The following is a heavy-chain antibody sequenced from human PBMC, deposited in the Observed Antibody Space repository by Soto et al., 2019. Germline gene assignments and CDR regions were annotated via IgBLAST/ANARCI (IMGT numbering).Heavy chain of an antibody. CDR1: GFSLSTSGVG. V-gene: IGHV2-5*01. Sequence: ESGPTLVNPTQTLTLTCTFSGFSLSTSGVGVGWIRQPPGKALEWLALIYWNDDKRYSPSLKSRLTITKDTSKNQVVLTMTNMDPVDTATYYCAHYRSSPRKPTWFDPWGQGTLVTVSS. CDR3: AHYRSSPRKPTWFDP. CDR2: IYWNDDK. D-gene: IGHD6-6*01. J-gene: IGHJ5*02.